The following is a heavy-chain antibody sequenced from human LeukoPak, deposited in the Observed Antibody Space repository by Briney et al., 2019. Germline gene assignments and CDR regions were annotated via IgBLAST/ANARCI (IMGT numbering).Heavy chain of an antibody. CDR2: ISAYNGNT. Sequence: ASVKVSCKASGGTFSSYAISWVRQAPGQGLEWMGWISAYNGNTNYAQKLQGRVTMTTDTSTSTAYMELRSLRSDDTAVYYCARVSSGPFYYYYYYMDVWGKGTTVTISS. CDR3: ARVSSGPFYYYYYYMDV. CDR1: GGTFSSYA. J-gene: IGHJ6*03. V-gene: IGHV1-18*01. D-gene: IGHD6-19*01.